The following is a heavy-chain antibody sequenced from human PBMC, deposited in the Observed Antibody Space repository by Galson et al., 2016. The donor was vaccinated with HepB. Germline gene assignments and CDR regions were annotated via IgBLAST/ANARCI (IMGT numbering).Heavy chain of an antibody. Sequence: QSGAEVKKPGESLRISCMGSGYNFITYWISWVRQMPGKGLEWMGSIDPSDSYTNYSPSSQGHVTISTDRSISTAYLQWSSLKASDTAIYYCAIRLYSSGSFDYWGQGTLVAVSS. CDR2: IDPSDSYT. CDR1: GYNFITYW. V-gene: IGHV5-10-1*01. D-gene: IGHD6-19*01. J-gene: IGHJ4*02. CDR3: AIRLYSSGSFDY.